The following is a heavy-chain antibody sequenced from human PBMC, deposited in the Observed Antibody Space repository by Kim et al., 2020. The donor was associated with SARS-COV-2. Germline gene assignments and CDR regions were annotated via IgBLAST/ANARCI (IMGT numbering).Heavy chain of an antibody. CDR3: AGCEGAIAAAGNPDGLYAFDI. Sequence: SVKVSCKASGGTFSSYAISWVRQAPGQGLEWMGGIIPIFGTANYAQKFQGRVTITADESTSTAYMELSSLRSEDTAVYYCAGCEGAIAAAGNPDGLYAFDIWGQGTTVTVSS. CDR2: IIPIFGTA. D-gene: IGHD6-13*01. J-gene: IGHJ3*02. V-gene: IGHV1-69*13. CDR1: GGTFSSYA.